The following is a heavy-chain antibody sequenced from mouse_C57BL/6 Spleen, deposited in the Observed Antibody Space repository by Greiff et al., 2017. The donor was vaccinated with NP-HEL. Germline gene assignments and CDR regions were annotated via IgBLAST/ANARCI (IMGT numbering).Heavy chain of an antibody. V-gene: IGHV4-1*01. Sequence: AAEGVDFSRYWMSWVRRAPGKGLEWIGEINPDSSTINYAPSLKDKFIISRDNAKNTLYLQMSKVRSEDTALYYCARRYYGSSYWYFDVWGTGTTVTVSS. CDR3: ARRYYGSSYWYFDV. J-gene: IGHJ1*03. CDR1: GVDFSRYW. CDR2: INPDSSTI. D-gene: IGHD1-1*01.